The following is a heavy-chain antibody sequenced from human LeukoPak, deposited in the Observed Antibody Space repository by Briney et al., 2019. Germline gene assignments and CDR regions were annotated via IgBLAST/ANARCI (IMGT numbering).Heavy chain of an antibody. J-gene: IGHJ4*02. D-gene: IGHD3-22*01. CDR3: AKDQRGYYESSGSGY. V-gene: IGHV3-30*02. CDR1: GFTFSSYG. Sequence: TGGSLRLSCAASGFTFSSYGMHWVRQAPGKGLEWVAFIRYDGSNKYYADSVKGRFTISRDNSKNTLYLQMNSLRAEDTAVYYCAKDQRGYYESSGSGYWGQGTLVTVSS. CDR2: IRYDGSNK.